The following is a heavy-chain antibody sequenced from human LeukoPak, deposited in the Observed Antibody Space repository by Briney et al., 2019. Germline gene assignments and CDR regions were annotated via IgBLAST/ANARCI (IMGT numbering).Heavy chain of an antibody. CDR2: INPNSGAT. V-gene: IGHV1-2*02. CDR1: GYTFTGYY. D-gene: IGHD6-19*01. Sequence: GASVKVSCKASGYTFTGYYMHWVRQAPGQGLEWMGWINPNSGATNYAQKFQGRVTMTRDTSISTASMELSSLKPDDTAVYYCARGVSGTYYYYYMDVWGKGTTVTVSS. CDR3: ARGVSGTYYYYYMDV. J-gene: IGHJ6*03.